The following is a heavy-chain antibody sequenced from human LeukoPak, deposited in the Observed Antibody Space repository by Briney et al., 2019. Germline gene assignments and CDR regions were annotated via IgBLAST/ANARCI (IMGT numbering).Heavy chain of an antibody. CDR1: GYTFTDYG. D-gene: IGHD1-26*01. CDR3: ARTGSYYGAYYFEY. Sequence: ASVKVSCKASGYTFTDYGISWVRQAPGQGLEWMGWISPYSGDTNFAPKFQGRVSMTTGTSTNTAYMELRSLRSDDTAVYFCARTGSYYGAYYFEYWGQGTLVTVSS. V-gene: IGHV1-18*01. J-gene: IGHJ4*02. CDR2: ISPYSGDT.